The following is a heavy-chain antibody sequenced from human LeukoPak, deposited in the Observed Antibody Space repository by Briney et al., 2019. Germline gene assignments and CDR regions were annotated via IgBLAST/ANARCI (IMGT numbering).Heavy chain of an antibody. CDR3: ARDGAITMVRGVIITFSDY. V-gene: IGHV3-74*01. D-gene: IGHD3-10*01. Sequence: GGSLRLSCAASGFTFSSYWMHWVRQAPGKGLVWVSRINSDGSSTSYADSVKGRFTISRDNSKNTLYLQMNSLRAEDTAVYYCARDGAITMVRGVIITFSDYWGQGTLVTVSS. CDR2: INSDGSST. J-gene: IGHJ4*02. CDR1: GFTFSSYW.